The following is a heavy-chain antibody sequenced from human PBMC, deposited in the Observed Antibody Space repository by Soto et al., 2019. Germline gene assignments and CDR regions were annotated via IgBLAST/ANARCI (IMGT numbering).Heavy chain of an antibody. CDR2: ISDSGTNP. CDR1: GGSFSGYY. D-gene: IGHD2-8*02. Sequence: ETLSLTCAVYGGSFSGYYWSWIRQTPGEGLEWVSGISDSGTNPYYADSVKGRFTISRDNSKNTLYLQMDSLRAEDTGIYYCARYALGLSPWWYNWFDRWGQGTLVTVSS. V-gene: IGHV3-23*01. J-gene: IGHJ5*02. CDR3: ARYALGLSPWWYNWFDR.